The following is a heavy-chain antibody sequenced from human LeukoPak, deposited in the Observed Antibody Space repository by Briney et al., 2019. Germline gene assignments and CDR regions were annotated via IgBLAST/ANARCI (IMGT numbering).Heavy chain of an antibody. CDR3: ARAGGYRDGYYYYMDV. CDR1: GFTFDVYG. V-gene: IGHV3-20*04. J-gene: IGHJ6*03. CDR2: INWDGGMK. Sequence: PGGSLRLSCAASGFTFDVYGMSWVRQTPGNGLEWASSINWDGGMKAYANSVKGRFTISRDNTNNSLYLQMNSLRAEDTALYYCARAGGYRDGYYYYMDVWGKGTTVTVSS. D-gene: IGHD5-12*01.